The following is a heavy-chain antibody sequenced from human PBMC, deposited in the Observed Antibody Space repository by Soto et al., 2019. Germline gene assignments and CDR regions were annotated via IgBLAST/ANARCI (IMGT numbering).Heavy chain of an antibody. CDR2: IYYSGST. CDR1: GGSISSYY. J-gene: IGHJ6*03. D-gene: IGHD3-3*01. CDR3: AGHKKDFGVVIPPYYYYYYMDV. Sequence: SETLSLTCTVSGGSISSYYWSWIRQPPGKGLEWIGYIYYSGSTNYNPSLKSRVTISVDTSKNQFSLKLSSVTAADTAVYYCAGHKKDFGVVIPPYYYYYYMDVWGKGTTVTVSS. V-gene: IGHV4-59*08.